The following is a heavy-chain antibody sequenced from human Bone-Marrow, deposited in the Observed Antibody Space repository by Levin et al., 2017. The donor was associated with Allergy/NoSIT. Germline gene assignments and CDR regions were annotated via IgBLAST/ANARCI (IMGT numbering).Heavy chain of an antibody. CDR1: GFTFSSYS. J-gene: IGHJ4*02. CDR2: ISSSSSYI. V-gene: IGHV3-21*01. D-gene: IGHD4-17*01. Sequence: LSLTCAASGFTFSSYSMNWVRQAPGKGLEWVSSISSSSSYIYYADSVKGRFTISRDNAKNSLYLQMNSLRAEDTAVYYCARDRYGDYLFDYWGQGTLVTVSS. CDR3: ARDRYGDYLFDY.